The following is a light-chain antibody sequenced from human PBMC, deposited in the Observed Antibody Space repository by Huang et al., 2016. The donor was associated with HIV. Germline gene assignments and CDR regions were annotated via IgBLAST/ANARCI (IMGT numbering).Light chain of an antibody. V-gene: IGKV3-15*01. J-gene: IGKJ1*01. Sequence: EIVMTQSPATLSVSPGARATLSCRASQTVTTNLAWDQQKPGQPPRLLIYDASTRANGVPARFSGSGSGTEFTLAISTLQSEDFAIYYCQQYSNWPPWTFGQGTKVEIK. CDR1: QTVTTN. CDR2: DAS. CDR3: QQYSNWPPWT.